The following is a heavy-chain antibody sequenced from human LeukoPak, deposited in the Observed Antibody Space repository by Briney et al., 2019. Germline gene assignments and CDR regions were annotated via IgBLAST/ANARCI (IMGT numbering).Heavy chain of an antibody. CDR3: ARAGGVKTAALDLDY. J-gene: IGHJ4*02. V-gene: IGHV4-59*01. D-gene: IGHD6-25*01. CDR1: DGSITNYD. CDR2: VYYSGSA. Sequence: SETLSLTCTVSDGSITNYDWSWVRQPPGKGLEFIGHVYYSGSANHNPSLRSRVTISRDTSKNQFSLKLTSVTTADTAVYYCARAGGVKTAALDLDYWGQGTLVTVSS.